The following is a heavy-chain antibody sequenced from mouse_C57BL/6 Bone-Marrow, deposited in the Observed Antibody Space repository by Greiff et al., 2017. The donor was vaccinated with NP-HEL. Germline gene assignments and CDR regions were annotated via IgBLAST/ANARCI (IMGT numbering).Heavy chain of an antibody. J-gene: IGHJ4*01. V-gene: IGHV5-15*01. CDR3: ARLPYYGSSYDAMDY. CDR1: GFTFSDYG. Sequence: EVQLVESGGGLVQPGGSLKLSCAASGFTFSDYGMAWVRQAPRKGPEWVAFLSNLAYSIYYADTVTGRFTISRDTAKNNLYLEMSSLRSEDTAMYYCARLPYYGSSYDAMDYWGQGTSVTVSS. D-gene: IGHD1-1*01. CDR2: LSNLAYSI.